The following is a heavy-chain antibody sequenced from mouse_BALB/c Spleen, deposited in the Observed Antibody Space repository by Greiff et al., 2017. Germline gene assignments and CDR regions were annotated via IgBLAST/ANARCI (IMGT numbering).Heavy chain of an antibody. CDR1: GFTFSSFG. CDR3: ARSGYDGFAY. CDR2: ISSGSSTI. Sequence: EVMLVESGGGLVQPGGSRKLSCAASGFTFSSFGMHWVRQAPEKGLEWVAYISSGSSTIYYADTVKGRFTISRDNPKNTLFLQMTSLRSEDTAMYYCARSGYDGFAYWGQGTLVTVSA. V-gene: IGHV5-17*02. J-gene: IGHJ3*01. D-gene: IGHD2-3*01.